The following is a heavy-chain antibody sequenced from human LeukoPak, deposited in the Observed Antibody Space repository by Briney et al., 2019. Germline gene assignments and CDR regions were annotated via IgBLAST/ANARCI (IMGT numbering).Heavy chain of an antibody. CDR1: GFSLSTSGMC. D-gene: IGHD6-19*01. J-gene: IGHJ4*02. V-gene: IGHV2-70*11. Sequence: SGPALVKPTQTLTLTCTFSGFSLSTSGMCVSWIRQPPGKALEWLARIDWDDYKYYSTSLRTRLTISKDTSKNQVVLTMTNMDPVDTATYYCARIRVPNSGWLVDYWGQGTLVTVSS. CDR2: IDWDDYK. CDR3: ARIRVPNSGWLVDY.